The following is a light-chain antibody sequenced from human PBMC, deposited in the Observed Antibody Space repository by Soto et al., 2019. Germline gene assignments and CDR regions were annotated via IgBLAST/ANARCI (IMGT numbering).Light chain of an antibody. CDR3: NSYTSSTTLV. CDR1: SSDVGGYNS. CDR2: DVS. Sequence: QSVLAQPASVSGSPGQSITISCTGTSSDVGGYNSVSWYQQHPGKVPKLMIYDVSNRPSGVSNRFSGSKSGNTASLTISGLQADDEADYYCNSYTSSTTLVFGEGTKLTVL. J-gene: IGLJ3*02. V-gene: IGLV2-14*03.